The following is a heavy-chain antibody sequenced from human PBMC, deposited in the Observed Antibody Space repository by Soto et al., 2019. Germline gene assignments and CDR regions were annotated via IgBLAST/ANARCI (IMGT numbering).Heavy chain of an antibody. V-gene: IGHV1-2*02. D-gene: IGHD3-22*01. CDR2: INPKSGGT. CDR3: ARGGRFAYDTSGYSFY. J-gene: IGHJ4*02. Sequence: GASVKVSCKTSGYTFSAYYMHWVRQAPGQGLEWMGWINPKSGGTLYAQKFQGRVTMTRDTSISTAYMELSRLRSDDTAVFFCARGGRFAYDTSGYSFYGGQGTLVTVP. CDR1: GYTFSAYY.